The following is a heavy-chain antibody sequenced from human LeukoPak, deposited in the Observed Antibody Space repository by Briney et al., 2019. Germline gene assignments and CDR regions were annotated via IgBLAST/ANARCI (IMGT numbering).Heavy chain of an antibody. D-gene: IGHD6-19*01. V-gene: IGHV4-4*07. Sequence: SETLSVTCTVSGGSITSDYWSCIRQPAGKGLEWIGRIYSSGSTNYNPSLKSRVAMSVDTSKNHFSLKLTSVTAADTAVYYCARTTVAGGWYYWGQGSLVTVSS. CDR2: IYSSGST. CDR1: GGSITSDY. CDR3: ARTTVAGGWYY. J-gene: IGHJ4*02.